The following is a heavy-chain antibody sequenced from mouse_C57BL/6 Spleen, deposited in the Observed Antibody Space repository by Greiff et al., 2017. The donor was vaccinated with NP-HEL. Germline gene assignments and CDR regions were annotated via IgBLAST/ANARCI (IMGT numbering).Heavy chain of an antibody. Sequence: DVKLQESGGGLVQPGGSIKLSCAASGFTFSDAWMDWVRQSPEKGLEWVAEIRNKANNHATYYAESVKGRFTISRDDSKSSVYLQMNSLRAEDTGIYYCTRGVYYGYDEEAWFAYWGQGTLVTVSA. CDR2: IRNKANNHAT. CDR1: GFTFSDAW. CDR3: TRGVYYGYDEEAWFAY. J-gene: IGHJ3*01. D-gene: IGHD2-2*01. V-gene: IGHV6-6*01.